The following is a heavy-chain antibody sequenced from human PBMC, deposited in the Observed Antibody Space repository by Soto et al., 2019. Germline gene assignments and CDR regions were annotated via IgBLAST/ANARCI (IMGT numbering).Heavy chain of an antibody. CDR1: GLPFNDYF. CDR2: ISGTSDSI. D-gene: IGHD3-16*01. J-gene: IGHJ4*02. Sequence: SMGLSCSASGLPFNDYFMSWIRQVPGKGLEWVAYISGTSDSIPYADSVKGRFTISRDSSKNTLYLQMNSLRAEDTAVYYCARGAVMPDSWGQGKRVTVSA. V-gene: IGHV3-11*05. CDR3: ARGAVMPDS.